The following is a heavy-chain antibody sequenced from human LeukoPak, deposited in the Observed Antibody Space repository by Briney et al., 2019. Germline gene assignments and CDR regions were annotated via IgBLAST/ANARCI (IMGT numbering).Heavy chain of an antibody. CDR1: GFTFSSYA. CDR2: ISGSGGST. J-gene: IGHJ6*02. CDR3: AKYLTGKGPPYALDV. V-gene: IGHV3-23*01. D-gene: IGHD1-14*01. Sequence: GRSLRLSCGASGFTFSSYAMQWVRQAPGKGLEWVSGISGSGGSTFYADSVKGRFSISRENSQNTLFLQMNSLRAEDTAVYYCAKYLTGKGPPYALDVWSPGTTVTVSS.